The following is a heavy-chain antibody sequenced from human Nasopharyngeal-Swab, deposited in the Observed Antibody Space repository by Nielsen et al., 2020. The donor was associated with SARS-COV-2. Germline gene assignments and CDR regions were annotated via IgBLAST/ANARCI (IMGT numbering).Heavy chain of an antibody. V-gene: IGHV3-30-3*01. Sequence: GESLKISCAASGFTFSSYAMHWVRQAPGKGLEWVAVISYDGSNKYYADSVKGRFTISRDNSKNTVYLQMNSLRAEDTALYYCAKADRGGSYFSQYYYYMDVWGTGTTVTVSS. CDR1: GFTFSSYA. J-gene: IGHJ6*03. D-gene: IGHD1-26*01. CDR3: AKADRGGSYFSQYYYYMDV. CDR2: ISYDGSNK.